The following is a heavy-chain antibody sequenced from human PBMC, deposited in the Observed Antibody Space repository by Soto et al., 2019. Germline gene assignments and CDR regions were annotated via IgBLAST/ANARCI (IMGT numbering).Heavy chain of an antibody. J-gene: IGHJ6*03. CDR1: GGSISSYY. CDR2: IYYSGST. V-gene: IGHV4-59*01. CDR3: ARVLGPLYYMDV. Sequence: SETLSLTCTVSGGSISSYYWSWIRQPPGKGLEWIGYIYYSGSTNYNPSLKSRVTISVDTSKNQFSLKLSSVTAADTAVYYCARVLGPLYYMDVWGKGTKVTVSS.